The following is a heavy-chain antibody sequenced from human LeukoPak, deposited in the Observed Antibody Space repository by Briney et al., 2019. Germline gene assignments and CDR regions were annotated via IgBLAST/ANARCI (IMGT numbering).Heavy chain of an antibody. D-gene: IGHD3-22*01. CDR1: GFTFDDYA. CDR2: ISGDGGST. J-gene: IGHJ4*02. V-gene: IGHV3-43*02. Sequence: GGSLRLSCAASGFTFDDYAMHWDRQAPGKGLEWVSLISGDGGSTYYADSVKGRFTISRDNSKNSLYLQMNSLRTEDTALYYCAKDTLGGYYDSSGATDYWGQGTLVTVSS. CDR3: AKDTLGGYYDSSGATDY.